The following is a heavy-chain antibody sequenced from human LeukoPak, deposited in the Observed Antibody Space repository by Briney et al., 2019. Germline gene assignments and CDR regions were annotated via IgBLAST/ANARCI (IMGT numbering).Heavy chain of an antibody. CDR2: IYPRDGST. Sequence: ASVTVSCKASGYTFTSNYIHWVRQAPGQGLEWMGMIYPRDGSTSYAXXFQGRVTVTRDTSTSTVHMELSGLRSEDTAVYYCARDQEGFDYWGQGTLVTVSS. CDR3: ARDQEGFDY. J-gene: IGHJ4*02. V-gene: IGHV1-46*01. CDR1: GYTFTSNY.